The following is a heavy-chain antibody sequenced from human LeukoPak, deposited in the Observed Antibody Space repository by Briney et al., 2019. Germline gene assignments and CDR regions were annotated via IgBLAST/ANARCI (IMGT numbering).Heavy chain of an antibody. CDR3: AREQDSSSWYEDAFDI. Sequence: GGSLRLSRAASGFTFSSYWMSWVRQAPGKGLEWVANIKQDGSEKYYVDSVKGRFTISRDNAKNSLYLQMNSLRAEDTAVYYCAREQDSSSWYEDAFDIWGQGTMVTVSS. D-gene: IGHD6-13*01. V-gene: IGHV3-7*01. CDR2: IKQDGSEK. J-gene: IGHJ3*02. CDR1: GFTFSSYW.